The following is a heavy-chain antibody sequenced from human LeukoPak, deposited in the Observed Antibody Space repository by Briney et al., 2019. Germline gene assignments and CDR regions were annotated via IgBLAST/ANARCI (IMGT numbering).Heavy chain of an antibody. J-gene: IGHJ4*02. D-gene: IGHD2-2*01. CDR1: GGSISSYY. CDR3: ARRLGGTSTGFDY. Sequence: SETLSLACTVSGGSISSYYWSWIRQPPGKGLEWIGSIHYSGSTTYNPSLKSRVTISVDTSKNQFSLKLSSVTAADTAVYYCARRLGGTSTGFDYWGQGTLVTVSS. V-gene: IGHV4-59*08. CDR2: IHYSGST.